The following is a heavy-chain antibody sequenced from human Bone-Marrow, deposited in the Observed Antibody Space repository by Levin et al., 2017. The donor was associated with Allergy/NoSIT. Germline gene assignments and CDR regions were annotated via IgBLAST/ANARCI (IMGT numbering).Heavy chain of an antibody. D-gene: IGHD1-1*01. Sequence: PSETLSLTCTVSGGSISSSSYYWGWIRQPPGKGLEWIGSIYYSGSTYYNPSLKSRVTISVDTSKNQFSLKLSSVTAADTAVYYCATQGGISGTGPLDYWGQGTLVTVSS. CDR1: GGSISSSSYY. V-gene: IGHV4-39*01. CDR3: ATQGGISGTGPLDY. CDR2: IYYSGST. J-gene: IGHJ4*02.